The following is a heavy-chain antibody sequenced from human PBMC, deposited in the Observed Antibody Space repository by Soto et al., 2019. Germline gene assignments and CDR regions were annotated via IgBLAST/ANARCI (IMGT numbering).Heavy chain of an antibody. CDR2: ISAYNGNT. V-gene: IGHV1-18*04. CDR3: ARVGDIVVVGPWFDP. J-gene: IGHJ5*02. D-gene: IGHD2-2*01. CDR1: GYTFTDYG. Sequence: QVQLVQSGAEVRKPGASVKVSCKASGYTFTDYGISWVRQAPGQGLEWIGWISAYNGNTHNAQKIQDRVTMTTDSSTSTAYMELRSLRSDHTAVYYCARVGDIVVVGPWFDPWGQGTLVTVSS.